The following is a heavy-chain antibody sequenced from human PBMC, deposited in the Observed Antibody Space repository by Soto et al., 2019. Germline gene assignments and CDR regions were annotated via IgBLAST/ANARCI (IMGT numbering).Heavy chain of an antibody. Sequence: KTSETLSLTCAVSGGSISSGGYSWSWIRQPPGKGLEWIGYIYHSGSTYYNPSLKSRVTISVDRSKNQFSLKLSSVTAADTAVYYCARVKDYYDSSGYHNWFDPWGQGTLVTVSS. CDR3: ARVKDYYDSSGYHNWFDP. J-gene: IGHJ5*02. CDR1: GGSISSGGYS. D-gene: IGHD3-22*01. CDR2: IYHSGST. V-gene: IGHV4-30-2*01.